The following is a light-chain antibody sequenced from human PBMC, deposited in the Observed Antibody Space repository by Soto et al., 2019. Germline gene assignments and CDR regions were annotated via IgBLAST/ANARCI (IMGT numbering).Light chain of an antibody. CDR3: QQRYRTPRT. V-gene: IGKV1-39*01. J-gene: IGKJ1*01. CDR1: QSISTY. CDR2: AAS. Sequence: DIQMTQSPSSLSASVGDRVTITCRASQSISTYLNWYQQKPGKAPKLLMHAASSLDRGVPSRFSGSGSGTDFTLTISSLQPEDFATDYCQQRYRTPRTFGQGTKVDIK.